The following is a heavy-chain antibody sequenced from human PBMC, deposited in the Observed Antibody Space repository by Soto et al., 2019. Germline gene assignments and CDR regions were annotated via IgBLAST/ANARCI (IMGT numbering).Heavy chain of an antibody. Sequence: PSETLSLTCTVSGGSISSYYWSWIRQPPGKGLEWIGYIYYSGSTNYNPSLKSRVTISVDTSKNQFSLKLSSVTAADTAVYYCARVYCSSTSCYSAFDIWGQGTMVTVSS. CDR3: ARVYCSSTSCYSAFDI. D-gene: IGHD2-2*01. V-gene: IGHV4-59*01. J-gene: IGHJ3*02. CDR1: GGSISSYY. CDR2: IYYSGST.